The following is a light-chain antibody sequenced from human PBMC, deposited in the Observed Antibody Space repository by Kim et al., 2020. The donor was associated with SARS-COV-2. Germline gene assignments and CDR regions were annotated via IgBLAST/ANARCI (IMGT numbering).Light chain of an antibody. J-gene: IGKJ1*01. CDR3: QQYKTYPWT. V-gene: IGKV1-16*02. CDR1: QDVSNS. Sequence: DIQMTQSPSSLSASVGDRVTITCRASQDVSNSLAWFQQKPGKAPKSLIYGASSLQSGVPSKFSGSGSGTDFTLTISSLQPEDFATYYCQQYKTYPWTFGQGTKVEIK. CDR2: GAS.